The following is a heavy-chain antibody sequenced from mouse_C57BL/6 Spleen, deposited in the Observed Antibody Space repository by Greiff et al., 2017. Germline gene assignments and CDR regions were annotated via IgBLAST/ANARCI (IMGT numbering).Heavy chain of an antibody. Sequence: QVQLQQPGTELVKPGASVKLSCKASGYTFTSYWMHWVKQRPGQGLEWIGNINPSNGGTNYNEKFKSKATLTVDKSSSTAYMQLSSLTSEDSAVYYCAREGAYGYDTAWFAYWGQGTLVTVSA. CDR3: AREGAYGYDTAWFAY. J-gene: IGHJ3*01. D-gene: IGHD2-2*01. CDR1: GYTFTSYW. CDR2: INPSNGGT. V-gene: IGHV1-53*01.